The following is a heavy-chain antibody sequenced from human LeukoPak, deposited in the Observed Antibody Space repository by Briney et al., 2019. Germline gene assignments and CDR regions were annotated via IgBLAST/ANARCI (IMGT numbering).Heavy chain of an antibody. CDR2: ISYDGNNK. D-gene: IGHD1-26*01. J-gene: IGHJ4*02. V-gene: IGHV3-30*04. CDR1: GFTFSSYA. CDR3: ARSRRRELLGTYFDY. Sequence: AGGSLRLSCAASGFTFSSYAMHWVRQAPGKGLEWVADISYDGNNKYYADSVEGRFTISRDNSNNTLYLQMNSLRAEDTAVYYCARSRRRELLGTYFDYWGQGTLVTVSS.